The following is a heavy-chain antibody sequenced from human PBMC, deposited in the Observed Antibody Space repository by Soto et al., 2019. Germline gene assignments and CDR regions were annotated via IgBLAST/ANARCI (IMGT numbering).Heavy chain of an antibody. D-gene: IGHD2-8*01. Sequence: LSLSCAASGFSFSTYTMSWVRRAPGKGLEWVSAISGSGGSPSYADSVQGRFTISRDNPKKTLYLQMNSLRAEDTAVYYCAKARCTTSNCYVPDYWGQGTLVTVSS. V-gene: IGHV3-23*01. CDR3: AKARCTTSNCYVPDY. CDR2: ISGSGGSP. CDR1: GFSFSTYT. J-gene: IGHJ4*02.